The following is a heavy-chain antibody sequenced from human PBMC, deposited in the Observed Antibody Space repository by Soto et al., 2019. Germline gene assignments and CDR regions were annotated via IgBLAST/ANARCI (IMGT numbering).Heavy chain of an antibody. CDR2: IIPIFGTA. J-gene: IGHJ5*02. Sequence: SVKVSCKASGGTFSSYAISWVRQAPGQGLEWMGGIIPIFGTANYAQKFQGRVTITADESTSTAYMELSSLRSEDTAVYYCARCTIFGVAPVEGWFDPWGQGTLVTVSS. CDR3: ARCTIFGVAPVEGWFDP. D-gene: IGHD3-3*01. CDR1: GGTFSSYA. V-gene: IGHV1-69*13.